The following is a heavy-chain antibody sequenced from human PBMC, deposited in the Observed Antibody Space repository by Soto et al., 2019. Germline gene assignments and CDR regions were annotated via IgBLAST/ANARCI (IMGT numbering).Heavy chain of an antibody. CDR1: GFSVTNSY. CDR2: LHSSGTT. CDR3: ARDSSKFSNNYPYYYAMDA. J-gene: IGHJ6*02. Sequence: EVQLVETGGGLIQPGGSLRLSCTVSGFSVTNSYINWVRQAPGKGLEWVSILHSSGTTYYADSVRGRFTVSRDDSKNTLFLHMNSLRADDTAVYYCARDSSKFSNNYPYYYAMDAWVQGTTVTVSS. D-gene: IGHD6-6*01. V-gene: IGHV3-53*02.